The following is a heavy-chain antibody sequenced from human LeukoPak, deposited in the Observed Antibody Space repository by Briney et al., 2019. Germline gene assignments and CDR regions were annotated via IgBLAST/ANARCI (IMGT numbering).Heavy chain of an antibody. D-gene: IGHD3-22*01. V-gene: IGHV6-1*01. CDR2: TYYRSKWYN. Sequence: SQTLSLTCAISGDSVSSNSAAWNWIRQSPSRGLEWLGRTYYRSKWYNDYAVSVKSRITINPDTSKNQFSLQLNSVTPEDTAVYYCARREAYYYDSSGPSNWFDPWGQGTLVTVSS. J-gene: IGHJ5*02. CDR1: GDSVSSNSAA. CDR3: ARREAYYYDSSGPSNWFDP.